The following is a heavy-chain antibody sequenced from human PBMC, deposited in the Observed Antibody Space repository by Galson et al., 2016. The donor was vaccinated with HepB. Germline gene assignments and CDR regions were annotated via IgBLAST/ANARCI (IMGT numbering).Heavy chain of an antibody. CDR1: GFTFSRAW. CDR2: IKSYTDGGTP. J-gene: IGHJ4*02. Sequence: SLRLSCAASGFTFSRAWMNWVRQAPGKGLEWVGRIKSYTDGGTPEYAAPMKGRFTFSRDESNKRLYLQMNSLKTEDTAGYYCTTSSTRGYTYGPSAYWGRGTLVAVSS. CDR3: TTSSTRGYTYGPSAY. V-gene: IGHV3-15*01. D-gene: IGHD5-18*01.